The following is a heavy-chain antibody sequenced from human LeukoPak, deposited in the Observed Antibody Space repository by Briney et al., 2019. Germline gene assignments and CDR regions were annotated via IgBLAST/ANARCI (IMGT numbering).Heavy chain of an antibody. CDR1: GYTFTSYG. CDR3: AREGDYTGSAHPGY. Sequence: ASVKVSCKASGYTFTSYGISWVRQAPGQGLEWMGWISAYNGNTNYAQKLQGRVTMTTDTSTSTAYMELRSLRSDDTAVYYCAREGDYTGSAHPGYWGQGTLVIVSS. CDR2: ISAYNGNT. D-gene: IGHD4-11*01. J-gene: IGHJ4*02. V-gene: IGHV1-18*01.